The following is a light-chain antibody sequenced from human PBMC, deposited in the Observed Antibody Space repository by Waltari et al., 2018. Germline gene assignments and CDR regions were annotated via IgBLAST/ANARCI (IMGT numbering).Light chain of an antibody. CDR1: SSDVGGYDY. CDR2: EVN. J-gene: IGLJ1*01. Sequence: QSALTQPPSASGSPGQSVTISCTGTSSDVGGYDYVSWYQQHPGKAPKLIIYEVNKGPAGVPVRFSGSKSGNTASLTVSGLQAEDEADYYCSSYTSSNNCVFGTGTNVTVL. CDR3: SSYTSSNNCV. V-gene: IGLV2-8*01.